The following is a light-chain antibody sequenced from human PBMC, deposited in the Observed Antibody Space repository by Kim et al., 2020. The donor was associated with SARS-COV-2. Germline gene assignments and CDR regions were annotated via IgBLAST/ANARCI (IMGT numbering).Light chain of an antibody. J-gene: IGKJ4*01. CDR3: QQSISHPRT. V-gene: IGKV1-39*01. CDR2: TTS. CDR1: RVVNNY. Sequence: IQVTQSPSSLSASLGDRVTLTCQTSRVVNNYLNWYQQKPGKAPTLLISTTSYLQNGVPSRFSGSGSETEFTLTISGLQPEDFATYYSQQSISHPRTFGGGTKVDIK.